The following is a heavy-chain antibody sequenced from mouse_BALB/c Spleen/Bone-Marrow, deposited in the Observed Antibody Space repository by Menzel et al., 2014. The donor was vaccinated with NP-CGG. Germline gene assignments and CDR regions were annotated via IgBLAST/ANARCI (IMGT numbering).Heavy chain of an antibody. CDR2: ISGVSSTI. J-gene: IGHJ4*01. D-gene: IGHD1-1*02. V-gene: IGHV5-17*02. CDR3: ARATGSYYNGVDY. CDR1: GFTFSNLG. Sequence: EVQLQESGGGLVQPGGSRKLSCAASGFTFSNLGIHWVRQAPEKGLEWVAYISGVSSTIYYADTVKGRFTISRDNPKNTLFLQLASLRSEDTAMYYCARATGSYYNGVDYWGQGTSVTVSS.